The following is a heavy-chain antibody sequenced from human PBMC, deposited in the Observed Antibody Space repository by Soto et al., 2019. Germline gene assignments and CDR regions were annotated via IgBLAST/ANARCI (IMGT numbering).Heavy chain of an antibody. CDR3: ARQGPVGELPYYYYGMDV. Sequence: SVKVSCKAPGGTFSSYAISWVRQAPGQGLEWMGGIIPIFGTANYAQKFQGRVTITADESTSAAYMELSSLRSEDTAVYYCARQGPVGELPYYYYGMDVWGQGTTVTVSS. J-gene: IGHJ6*02. CDR2: IIPIFGTA. D-gene: IGHD1-26*01. CDR1: GGTFSSYA. V-gene: IGHV1-69*13.